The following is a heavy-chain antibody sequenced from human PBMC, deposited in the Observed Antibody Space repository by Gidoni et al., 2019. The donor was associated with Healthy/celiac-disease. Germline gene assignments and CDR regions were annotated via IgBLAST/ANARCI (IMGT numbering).Heavy chain of an antibody. D-gene: IGHD1-26*01. CDR2: IKQDGSEK. CDR1: GFTFSSYW. V-gene: IGHV3-7*01. Sequence: EVQLVESGGGLVQPGGSLRLSCAASGFTFSSYWMSWVRQAPGKGLEWVANIKQDGSEKYYVYSVKGRFTISRDNAKNSLYLQMNSLRAEDTAVYYCARDWGSYYTDYWGQGTLVTVSS. J-gene: IGHJ4*02. CDR3: ARDWGSYYTDY.